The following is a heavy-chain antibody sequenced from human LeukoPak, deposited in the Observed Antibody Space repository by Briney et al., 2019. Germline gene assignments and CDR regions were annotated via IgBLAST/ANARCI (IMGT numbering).Heavy chain of an antibody. CDR3: ARVGRVGATRRNFDY. D-gene: IGHD1-26*01. CDR2: IHHSGST. V-gene: IGHV4-4*02. J-gene: IGHJ4*02. CDR1: GGSISSCNW. Sequence: SETLSLTCAVSGGSISSCNWWSWVRQPPGKGLEWIGEIHHSGSTNYNPSLKSRVTISVDKSRNQFSLKLSSVTAADTAVYYCARVGRVGATRRNFDYWGQRTLVTVSS.